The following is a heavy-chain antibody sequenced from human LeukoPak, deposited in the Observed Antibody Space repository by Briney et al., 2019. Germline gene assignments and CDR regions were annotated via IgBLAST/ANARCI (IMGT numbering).Heavy chain of an antibody. V-gene: IGHV3-30*02. D-gene: IGHD2-15*01. CDR3: AKAGVAWRIPAQNWFDP. Sequence: QPGGSLRLSCAASGFTFSSYGMHWVRQAPGKGLEWVAFIRYDGSNKYYADSVKGRFTISRDNSKNTLYLQMNSLRAEDTAVYYCAKAGVAWRIPAQNWFDPWGQGTLVTVSS. J-gene: IGHJ5*02. CDR2: IRYDGSNK. CDR1: GFTFSSYG.